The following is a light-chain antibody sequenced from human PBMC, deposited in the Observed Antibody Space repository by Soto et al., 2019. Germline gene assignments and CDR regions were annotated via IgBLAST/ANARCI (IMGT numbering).Light chain of an antibody. V-gene: IGLV1-47*01. CDR2: RNN. J-gene: IGLJ1*01. CDR3: AAWDDSLSGYV. CDR1: SSNIGSNY. Sequence: ALTQPPSASGTPGQRVTISCSGSSSNIGSNYVYWYQQLPGTAPKLLIYRNNQRPSGVPDRFSGSKSGTSASLAISGLRSEDEADYYCAAWDDSLSGYVFGTGTKVTVL.